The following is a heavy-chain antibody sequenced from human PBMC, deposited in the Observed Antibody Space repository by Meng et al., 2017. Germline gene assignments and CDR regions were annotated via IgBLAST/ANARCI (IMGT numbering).Heavy chain of an antibody. CDR3: ARGTDYGDYYFDY. CDR1: VGSISSSNW. J-gene: IGHJ4*02. CDR2: IYHSGST. Sequence: VPLSVWVPGLGQPRVPLSLPCSVSVGSISSSNWWSWVRPPPGKGLEWIGEIYHSGSTNYNPSLKSRVTISVDKSKNQFSLKLSSVTAADTAVYYCARGTDYGDYYFDYWGQGTLVTVSS. D-gene: IGHD4-17*01. V-gene: IGHV4-4*03.